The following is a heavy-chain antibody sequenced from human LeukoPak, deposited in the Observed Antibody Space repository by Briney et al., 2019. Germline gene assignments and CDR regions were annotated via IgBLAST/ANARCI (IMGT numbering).Heavy chain of an antibody. CDR3: ARNERRAQKDTYYAYFYYMDV. CDR2: IYSSGYT. J-gene: IGHJ6*03. CDR1: NGSISSHY. V-gene: IGHV4-59*11. Sequence: SETLSLTCTASNGSISSHYWCWIRQPPGKGLEWIGLIYSSGYTNYNPSLKSRVTISVDTSRNQFSLKLSSATAADTAVYYCARNERRAQKDTYYAYFYYMDVWGKGSTVTVSS. D-gene: IGHD6-25*01.